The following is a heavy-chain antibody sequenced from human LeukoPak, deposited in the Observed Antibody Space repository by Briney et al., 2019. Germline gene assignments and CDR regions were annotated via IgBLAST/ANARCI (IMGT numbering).Heavy chain of an antibody. CDR2: IYYSGST. D-gene: IGHD6-13*01. V-gene: IGHV4-30-4*08. CDR3: ARGPSAVAFDY. CDR1: GGSISSGDYY. Sequence: PSQTLSLTCTVSGGSISSGDYYWSWIRQPPGKGLEWIGYIYYSGSTYYNPSLKSRVTISVDTSKNQFSLQLSSVTAADTAVYYCARGPSAVAFDYWGQGTLVTVSS. J-gene: IGHJ4*02.